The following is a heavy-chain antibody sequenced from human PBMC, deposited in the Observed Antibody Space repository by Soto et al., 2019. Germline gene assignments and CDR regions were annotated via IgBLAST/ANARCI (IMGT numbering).Heavy chain of an antibody. CDR2: IIPIFGTA. CDR3: ASPAYCGGDCYSGAFDI. V-gene: IGHV1-69*13. CDR1: GGTFSSYA. J-gene: IGHJ3*02. Sequence: GASVKVSCKASGGTFSSYAISWVRQAPGQGLEWMGGIIPIFGTANYAQKFQGRVTITADESTSTAYMELSSLRSEDTAVYYCASPAYCGGDCYSGAFDIWGQGTMVTVSS. D-gene: IGHD2-21*02.